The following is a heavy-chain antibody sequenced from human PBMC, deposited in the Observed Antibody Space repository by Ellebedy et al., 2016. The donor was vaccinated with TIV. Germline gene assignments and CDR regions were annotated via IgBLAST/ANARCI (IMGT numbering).Heavy chain of an antibody. V-gene: IGHV3-33*01. CDR3: ARDPTYSSSSVDY. CDR1: GFTFSSYG. J-gene: IGHJ4*02. D-gene: IGHD6-6*01. CDR2: IWYDGSNK. Sequence: PGGSLRLSCAASGFTFSSYGMHWVRQAPGKGLEWVAVIWYDGSNKYYADSVKGRFTISRDNSKNTLYLQMNSLRAEDTAVYYCARDPTYSSSSVDYWGQGTLVTVSS.